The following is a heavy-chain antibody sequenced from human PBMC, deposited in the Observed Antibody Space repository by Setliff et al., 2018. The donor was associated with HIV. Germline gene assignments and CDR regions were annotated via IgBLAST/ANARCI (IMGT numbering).Heavy chain of an antibody. Sequence: ASVKVSCKASGNAFNGNRVHWVRQAPGQGLEWMGRINPRDGSTGYAQRFQGRVTMTRDTSRGTVYMELRSLRSEDTAVYCCASAPFTSGHYGADYWGQGTLVTVSS. V-gene: IGHV1-46*02. CDR2: INPRDGST. CDR3: ASAPFTSGHYGADY. CDR1: GNAFNGNR. D-gene: IGHD3-10*01. J-gene: IGHJ4*02.